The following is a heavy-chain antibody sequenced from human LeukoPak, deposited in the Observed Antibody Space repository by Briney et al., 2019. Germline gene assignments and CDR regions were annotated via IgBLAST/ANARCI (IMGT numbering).Heavy chain of an antibody. CDR1: GYTFTSYD. D-gene: IGHD6-13*01. J-gene: IGHJ6*03. CDR3: ASSSSWCGTTTGYYYMDV. V-gene: IGHV1-8*01. Sequence: ASVKVSCKASGYTFTSYDINWVRQATGQGLEWMGWMNPNSGNTGYAQKFQGRVTMTRNTSISTAYMELSSLRSEDTAVYYCASSSSWCGTTTGYYYMDVWGKGTTVTVSS. CDR2: MNPNSGNT.